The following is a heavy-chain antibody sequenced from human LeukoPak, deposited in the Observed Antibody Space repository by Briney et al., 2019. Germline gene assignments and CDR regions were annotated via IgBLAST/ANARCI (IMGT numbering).Heavy chain of an antibody. Sequence: SGGSLRLSCAASGFTFDDYGMSWIRQPPGKGLEWIGEINHSGSTNYNPSLKSRIIISVDTSKNQFSLKLSSVTAADTAVYYCARGGGRDGYYWDYWGQGILVTVSS. J-gene: IGHJ4*02. D-gene: IGHD5-24*01. V-gene: IGHV4-34*01. CDR1: GFTFDDYG. CDR3: ARGGGRDGYYWDY. CDR2: INHSGST.